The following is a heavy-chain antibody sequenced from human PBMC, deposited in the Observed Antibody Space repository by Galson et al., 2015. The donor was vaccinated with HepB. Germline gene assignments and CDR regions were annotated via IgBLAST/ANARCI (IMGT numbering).Heavy chain of an antibody. CDR2: ISGSGGST. J-gene: IGHJ4*02. CDR3: AKAPGYCGGDCYSGRYYFDY. Sequence: SLRLSCAASGFTFSSYAMSWVRQAPGKGLEWVSAISGSGGSTYYADSVKGRFTISRDNSKNTLYLQMNSLRAEDTAVYYCAKAPGYCGGDCYSGRYYFDYWGQGTLVTVSS. CDR1: GFTFSSYA. D-gene: IGHD2-21*01. V-gene: IGHV3-23*01.